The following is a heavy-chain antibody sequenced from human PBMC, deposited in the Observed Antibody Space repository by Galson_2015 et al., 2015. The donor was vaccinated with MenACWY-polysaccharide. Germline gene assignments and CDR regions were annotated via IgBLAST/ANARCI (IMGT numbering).Heavy chain of an antibody. CDR2: LSSSSSTI. D-gene: IGHD3-16*01. CDR3: ARVTTAFGGPSDY. Sequence: CAASGFTFRSYSLNWVRQAPGQGLAWVSYLSSSSSTIYYADSVKGRFTISRDNAKNSLYLQMNSLRAEDTAVYYCARVTTAFGGPSDYWGQGTLVTVSS. CDR1: GFTFRSYS. V-gene: IGHV3-48*01. J-gene: IGHJ4*02.